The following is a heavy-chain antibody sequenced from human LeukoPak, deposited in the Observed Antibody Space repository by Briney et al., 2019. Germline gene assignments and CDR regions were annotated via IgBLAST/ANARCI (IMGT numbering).Heavy chain of an antibody. CDR1: GFTFSSYG. Sequence: GGSLRLSCAASGFTFSSYGMHWVRQAPGKGLEWVAVISYDGSNKYYADSVKGRFTISRDNSKNTLYLQMNSLRAEDTAVYYCAKARPRMRALVDWGQGTLVTVSS. V-gene: IGHV3-30*18. J-gene: IGHJ4*02. D-gene: IGHD2-15*01. CDR3: AKARPRMRALVD. CDR2: ISYDGSNK.